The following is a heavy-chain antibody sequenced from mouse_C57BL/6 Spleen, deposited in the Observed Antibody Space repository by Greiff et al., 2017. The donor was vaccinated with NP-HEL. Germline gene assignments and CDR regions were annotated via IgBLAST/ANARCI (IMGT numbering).Heavy chain of an antibody. D-gene: IGHD1-1*01. J-gene: IGHJ4*01. CDR1: GYTFTRYW. CDR3: AIHITTVVATDYCAMDY. Sequence: QVQLQQPGAELVKPGASVKVSCKASGYTFTRYWMHWVKQRPGQGLEWIGRIHPSDSDTNYNQKFKGKATLTVDKSSSTAYMQLSSLTSEDSAVYYCAIHITTVVATDYCAMDYWGQGTSVTVSS. V-gene: IGHV1-74*01. CDR2: IHPSDSDT.